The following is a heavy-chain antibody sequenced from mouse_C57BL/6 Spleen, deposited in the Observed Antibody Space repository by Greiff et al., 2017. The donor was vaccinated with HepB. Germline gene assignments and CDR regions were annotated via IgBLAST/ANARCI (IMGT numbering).Heavy chain of an antibody. J-gene: IGHJ3*01. CDR1: GYTFTDYY. CDR2: INPNNGGT. D-gene: IGHD2-10*02. CDR3: ARSMGSSWLDY. V-gene: IGHV1-26*01. Sequence: EVQLQQSGPELVKPGASVKISCKASGYTFTDYYMNWVKQSHGKSLEWIGDINPNNGGTSYNQKFKGKATLTVDKSSSTAYMELRSLTSEDSAVYYCARSMGSSWLDYWGQGTLVTVSA.